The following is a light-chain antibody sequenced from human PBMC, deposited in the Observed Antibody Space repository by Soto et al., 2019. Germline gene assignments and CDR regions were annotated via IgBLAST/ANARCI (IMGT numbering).Light chain of an antibody. CDR1: QSISSY. V-gene: IGKV1-39*01. Sequence: DIQMTQSPSSLSASVGDRVIITCRASQSISSYLNWYQQKPGKAPKLLIYAASSLESGVPSRFSGSGSGTDFTLTIRSLQPEDFATYYCQQSHSTPPTFGQGTKVEIK. J-gene: IGKJ1*01. CDR3: QQSHSTPPT. CDR2: AAS.